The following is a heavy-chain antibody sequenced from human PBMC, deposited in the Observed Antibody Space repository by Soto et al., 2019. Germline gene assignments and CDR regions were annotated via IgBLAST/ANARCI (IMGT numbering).Heavy chain of an antibody. J-gene: IGHJ6*02. CDR2: ISAYNGNT. CDR1: GYTFTSYG. Sequence: QVQLVQSGAEVKKPGASVKVSCKASGYTFTSYGISWVRQAPGQGLEWMGWISAYNGNTNYAQKLQGRVTMTTDTSTRTAYMELRSLRSDDTAVYYCARRGRYSYHTYYYYDGMDVWGQGTTVTVSS. V-gene: IGHV1-18*01. D-gene: IGHD5-18*01. CDR3: ARRGRYSYHTYYYYDGMDV.